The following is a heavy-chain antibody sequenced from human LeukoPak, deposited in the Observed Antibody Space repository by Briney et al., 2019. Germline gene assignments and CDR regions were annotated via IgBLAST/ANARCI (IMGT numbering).Heavy chain of an antibody. CDR3: ARDLGVTTFRNWFDP. CDR1: GGTFSSYA. CDR2: IIPILVIA. D-gene: IGHD4-17*01. Sequence: SVKVSCKASGGTFSSYAISWVRQAPGQGLGWMGRIIPILVIANYAQKFQGRVTITADKSTSTAYMELSSLRSEDTAVYYCARDLGVTTFRNWFDPWGQGTLVTVSS. V-gene: IGHV1-69*04. J-gene: IGHJ5*02.